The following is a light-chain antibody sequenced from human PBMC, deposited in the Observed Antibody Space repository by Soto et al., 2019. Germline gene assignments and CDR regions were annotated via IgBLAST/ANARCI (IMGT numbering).Light chain of an antibody. V-gene: IGKV3-20*01. CDR1: QNVDTNY. CDR3: QQYGSSPLT. J-gene: IGKJ4*01. CDR2: GAS. Sequence: EIVLTQSPGTLSLSPWERATLSCRASQNVDTNYLAWYQQKPGQAPRLLIYGASSRATGIPDRFSGSGSGTDFTLTISRLEPEDFAVYYCQQYGSSPLTFGGGTKVDIK.